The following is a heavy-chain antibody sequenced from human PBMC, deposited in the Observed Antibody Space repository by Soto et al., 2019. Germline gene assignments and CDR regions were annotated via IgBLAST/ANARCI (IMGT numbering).Heavy chain of an antibody. CDR1: GGSISSYY. D-gene: IGHD3-22*01. J-gene: IGHJ4*02. V-gene: IGHV4-59*01. Sequence: PSETLSLTCTVSGGSISSYYWSWIWQPPGKGLEWIGYIYYSGSTNYNPSLRSRFTISVDTSKNQFSLKLRSVTAADTAVYYCARGYYGSSGYYYLNFDYWGQGTLVTVSS. CDR2: IYYSGST. CDR3: ARGYYGSSGYYYLNFDY.